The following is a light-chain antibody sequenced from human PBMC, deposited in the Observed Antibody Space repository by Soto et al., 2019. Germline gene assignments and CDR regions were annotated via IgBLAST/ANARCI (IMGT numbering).Light chain of an antibody. J-gene: IGLJ3*02. CDR3: SSHAGINNVV. V-gene: IGLV2-8*01. Sequence: QSARTQPPSASGSHGQSVTISCTGTSSDVGGYNYVSWDQQHPGKSPRLMVDEVTKRPSGVPARFSGSKSGNTASLTVSGLQAEDEAHYYCSSHAGINNVVFGGGPKLTVL. CDR2: EVT. CDR1: SSDVGGYNY.